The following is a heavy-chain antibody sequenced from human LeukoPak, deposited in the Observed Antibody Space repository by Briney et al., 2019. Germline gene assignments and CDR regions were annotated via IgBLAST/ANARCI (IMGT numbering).Heavy chain of an antibody. CDR3: ASERTYGSGSRFDP. Sequence: SETLSLTCAVYGGSFSGYYWSWIRQPPGKGLEWIGEINHSGSTNYNPSLKSRVTISVGTSKNQFSLKLSSVTAADTAVYYCASERTYGSGSRFDPWGQGTLVTVSS. D-gene: IGHD3-10*01. J-gene: IGHJ5*02. V-gene: IGHV4-34*01. CDR2: INHSGST. CDR1: GGSFSGYY.